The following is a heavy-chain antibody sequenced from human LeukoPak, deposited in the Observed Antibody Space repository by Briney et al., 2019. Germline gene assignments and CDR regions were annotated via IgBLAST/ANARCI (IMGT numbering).Heavy chain of an antibody. D-gene: IGHD1-26*01. CDR1: RFTFSTSW. CDR2: IDKHGNGK. CDR3: ARDAGWGYYDL. J-gene: IGHJ4*02. V-gene: IGHV3-7*01. Sequence: GGSLRLSWVASRFTFSTSWVTWVRQAPGKGLEWVANIDKHGNGKYYVDSVKGRFAISRDYASNSVFLQMNSLRAEDTSVYYCARDAGWGYYDLWGQGTPVTVSS.